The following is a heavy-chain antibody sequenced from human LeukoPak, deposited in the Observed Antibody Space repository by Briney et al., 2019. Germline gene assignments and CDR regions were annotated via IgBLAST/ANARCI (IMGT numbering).Heavy chain of an antibody. Sequence: PGGSLRLSCAASGFSFSNYEMNWVRQTPGKGLEWVSYMSSSGSMTWYADSVKGRFTISRDNAKRSLYLQMNSLRAEDTAVYYCAELGITMIGGVWGKGTTVTISS. CDR3: AELGITMIGGV. J-gene: IGHJ6*04. V-gene: IGHV3-48*03. CDR2: MSSSGSMT. CDR1: GFSFSNYE. D-gene: IGHD3-10*02.